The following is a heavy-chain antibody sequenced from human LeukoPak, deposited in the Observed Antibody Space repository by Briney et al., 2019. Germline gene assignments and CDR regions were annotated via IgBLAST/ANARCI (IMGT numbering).Heavy chain of an antibody. CDR3: ARTNMVFGVNIEQNWFDP. CDR2: ISAYNGAT. Sequence: ASVKVSCKASGYTFTSHGISWVRQAPGQGLVWMRWISAYNGATTYPQTFQGRVTLTTDTSTSTVYMEMRSLRSDDTAIYYCARTNMVFGVNIEQNWFDPWGQGTLVTVSS. V-gene: IGHV1-18*01. CDR1: GYTFTSHG. D-gene: IGHD3-3*01. J-gene: IGHJ5*02.